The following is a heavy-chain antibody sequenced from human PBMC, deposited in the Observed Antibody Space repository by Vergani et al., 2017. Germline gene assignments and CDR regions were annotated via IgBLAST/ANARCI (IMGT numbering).Heavy chain of an antibody. J-gene: IGHJ6*02. CDR3: AKRVYCSSTSCYEGRGYYYGMGV. V-gene: IGHV3-23*04. Sequence: VQLVESGGNVVQSGTSLRLSCAASGFTFSSYAMSWVRQVPGKGLEWVSGISGSGGNTYYANSVKGRFTISRDNSKNTLYLQMNSLRADDTAVYYCAKRVYCSSTSCYEGRGYYYGMGVWGQGTTVTFSS. D-gene: IGHD2-2*01. CDR1: GFTFSSYA. CDR2: ISGSGGNT.